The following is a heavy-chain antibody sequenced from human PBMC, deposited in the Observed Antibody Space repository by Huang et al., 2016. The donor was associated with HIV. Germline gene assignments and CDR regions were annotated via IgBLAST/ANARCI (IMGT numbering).Heavy chain of an antibody. D-gene: IGHD3-22*01. CDR2: RSKTRGAT. CDR3: VRDSSSGLQLRY. CDR1: GYTFSTYS. Sequence: CVASGYTFSTYSMNWVRQAPGKGLEWVSYRSKTRGATSYAESVKGRFTVSRDNVKNSLDLQMNRLRVEDTAMYYCVRDSSSGLQLRYWGQGALVIVS. V-gene: IGHV3-48*01. J-gene: IGHJ4*02.